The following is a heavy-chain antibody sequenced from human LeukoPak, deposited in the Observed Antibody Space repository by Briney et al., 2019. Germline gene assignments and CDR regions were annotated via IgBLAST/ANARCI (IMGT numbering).Heavy chain of an antibody. V-gene: IGHV3-7*01. CDR3: ARDDDWDYEDY. CDR1: GFTFSNYW. D-gene: IGHD1-7*01. CDR2: IKQDGSEK. J-gene: IGHJ4*02. Sequence: GGSLRLSCAASGFTFSNYWMSWVRQAPGKGLQWVANIKQDGSEKYYVDSVKGRYTISRDNAKKSLYLQMNSLRAEDTAVYYCARDDDWDYEDYWGQGTLVTVSS.